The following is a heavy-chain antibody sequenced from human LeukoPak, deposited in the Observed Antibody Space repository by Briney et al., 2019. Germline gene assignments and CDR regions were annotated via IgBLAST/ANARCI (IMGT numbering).Heavy chain of an antibody. CDR1: GFTFSTYW. CDR2: INGEGRST. D-gene: IGHD6-19*01. V-gene: IGHV3-74*01. J-gene: IGHJ3*01. Sequence: GGSLRLSCAASGFTFSTYWMHWVRQAPGKGLVWVSRINGEGRSTSHADSVKGRFTISRDNAKNTLYLQMNSLRAEDTAVYYCAREANSGYSSGDDAFDVWGQATMVTVSS. CDR3: AREANSGYSSGDDAFDV.